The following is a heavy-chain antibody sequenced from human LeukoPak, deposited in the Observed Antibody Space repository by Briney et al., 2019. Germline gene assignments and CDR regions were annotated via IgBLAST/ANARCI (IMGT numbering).Heavy chain of an antibody. CDR3: ARDGSGTVDAFDI. Sequence: ASVKVSCKASGGTXSSYAISWVRQAPGQGLEWMGGIIPIFGTANYAQKFQGRVTITADESTSTAYMELSSLRSEDTAVYYCARDGSGTVDAFDIWGQGTMVTVSS. J-gene: IGHJ3*02. CDR1: GGTXSSYA. D-gene: IGHD3-10*01. V-gene: IGHV1-69*01. CDR2: IIPIFGTA.